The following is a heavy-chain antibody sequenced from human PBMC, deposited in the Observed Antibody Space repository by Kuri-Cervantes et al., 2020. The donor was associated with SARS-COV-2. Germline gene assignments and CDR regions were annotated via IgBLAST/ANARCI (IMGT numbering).Heavy chain of an antibody. J-gene: IGHJ3*02. CDR3: AKDLGGYDRGAFDI. CDR1: GFTFSSYG. CDR2: IRYDGSNK. Sequence: GGSLRLSCAASGFTFSSYGMHWVRQAPGKGLEWVAFIRYDGSNKYYADSVKGRFTISRDNSKNTLYLQMNSLRAEDTAVYYCAKDLGGYDRGAFDIWGQRTMVTVSS. V-gene: IGHV3-30*02. D-gene: IGHD5-12*01.